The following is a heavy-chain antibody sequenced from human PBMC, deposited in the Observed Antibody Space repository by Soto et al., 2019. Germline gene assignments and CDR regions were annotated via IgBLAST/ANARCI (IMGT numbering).Heavy chain of an antibody. CDR3: ARKGGGYKSAGLFDY. CDR2: ISSSSSTI. CDR1: GFTFSSYS. D-gene: IGHD5-12*01. J-gene: IGHJ4*02. V-gene: IGHV3-48*02. Sequence: PGGSLRLSCAASGFTFSSYSMNWVRQAPGKGLEWVSYISSSSSTIYYADSVKGRFTISRDNAKNSLYLQMNSLRDEDTAVYYCARKGGGYKSAGLFDYWGQGTLVTVSS.